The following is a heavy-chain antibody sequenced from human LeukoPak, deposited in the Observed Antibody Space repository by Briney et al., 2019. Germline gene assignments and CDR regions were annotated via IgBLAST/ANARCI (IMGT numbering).Heavy chain of an antibody. D-gene: IGHD4-23*01. CDR3: ARVSSYGGNSRAFDY. CDR2: ISAYNGNT. J-gene: IGHJ4*02. V-gene: IGHV1-18*01. CDR1: GYTFTSYG. Sequence: ASVKVSCKASGYTFTSYGISWVRQAPGQGLEWMGWISAYNGNTNYAQKLQGRVTMTTDTSTSTAYMELRSLRSDDTAVYYCARVSSYGGNSRAFDYWGQGTLVTVSS.